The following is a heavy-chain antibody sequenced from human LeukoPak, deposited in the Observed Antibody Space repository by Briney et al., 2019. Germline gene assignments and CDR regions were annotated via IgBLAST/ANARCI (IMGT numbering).Heavy chain of an antibody. D-gene: IGHD5-12*01. Sequence: GGSLRLSCAASGFTFSSYWRSWVRQAPGKGLEWVANIKQDGSEKYYVDSVKGRFTIFRDNTKNSLYLQMNSLRAEDTAVYYCARVGATIEYFDYWGQGSLVTVSS. CDR3: ARVGATIEYFDY. CDR2: IKQDGSEK. V-gene: IGHV3-7*01. J-gene: IGHJ4*02. CDR1: GFTFSSYW.